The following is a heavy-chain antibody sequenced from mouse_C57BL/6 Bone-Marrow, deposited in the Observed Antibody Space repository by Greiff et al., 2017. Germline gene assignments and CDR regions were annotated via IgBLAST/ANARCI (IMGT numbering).Heavy chain of an antibody. J-gene: IGHJ1*03. D-gene: IGHD2-4*01. CDR2: IDPEDGET. CDR3: ASGGLPLYWYCDV. CDR1: GFNIKDYY. V-gene: IGHV14-2*01. Sequence: DVKLQESGAELVKPGASVKLSCTASGFNIKDYYMHWVKQRTEQGLEWIGRIDPEDGETKYAPKFQGKATITADTSSNTAYLQLSSLTSEDTAVYYGASGGLPLYWYCDVWGTGTTVTVSS.